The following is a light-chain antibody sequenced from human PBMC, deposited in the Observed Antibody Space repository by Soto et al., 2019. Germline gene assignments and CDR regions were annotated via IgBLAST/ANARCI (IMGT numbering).Light chain of an antibody. Sequence: QSALTQPPSASGSPGQSVTISCTGTSSDVGNYNYVSWYQQHPGKAPKLMIYEVTKRPSGVPDRFSGSKSGNTASLTVSGLQGEEEADYFCSSDASSKTLFGGGTKLTVL. CDR1: SSDVGNYNY. J-gene: IGLJ3*02. CDR2: EVT. V-gene: IGLV2-8*01. CDR3: SSDASSKTL.